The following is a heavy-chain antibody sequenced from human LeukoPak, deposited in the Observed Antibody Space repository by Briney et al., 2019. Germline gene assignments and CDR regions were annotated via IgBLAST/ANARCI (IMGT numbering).Heavy chain of an antibody. CDR3: ARRGVRGGGPYYFDY. V-gene: IGHV4-59*08. Sequence: SETLSLTCTVSGGSISSYYWSWIRQPPGKGLEWIGYIYYSGSTNYNPSLKSRVTISVDTSKNQFSLKLSSVTAADTAVYYCARRGVRGGGPYYFDYWGQGTLVTVSS. J-gene: IGHJ4*02. CDR1: GGSISSYY. D-gene: IGHD3-10*01. CDR2: IYYSGST.